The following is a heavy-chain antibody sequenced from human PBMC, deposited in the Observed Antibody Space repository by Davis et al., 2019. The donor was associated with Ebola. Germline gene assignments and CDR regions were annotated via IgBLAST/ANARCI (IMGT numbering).Heavy chain of an antibody. CDR1: GFTVSSNY. J-gene: IGHJ4*02. Sequence: PGGSLRLSCAASGFTVSSNYMSWVRQAPGKGLEWVSVIYSGGSTYYADSVKGRFTISRHNSKNTLYLQMNSLRAEDTAVYYCARARVDSGSYFLAYYFDYWGQGTLVTVSS. D-gene: IGHD1-26*01. CDR3: ARARVDSGSYFLAYYFDY. V-gene: IGHV3-53*04. CDR2: IYSGGST.